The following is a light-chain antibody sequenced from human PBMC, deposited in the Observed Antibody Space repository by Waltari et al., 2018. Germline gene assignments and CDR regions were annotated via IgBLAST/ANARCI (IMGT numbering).Light chain of an antibody. J-gene: IGKJ1*01. CDR3: QHYVRLPAT. CDR2: DAS. CDR1: QSLGRF. V-gene: IGKV3-20*01. Sequence: SCRASQSLGRFLAWYQQKPGQAPRLLIYDASSRATGIPDRFSGSGSGTDFSLTISRLEPEDFAVYYCQHYVRLPATFGQGTKVEIK.